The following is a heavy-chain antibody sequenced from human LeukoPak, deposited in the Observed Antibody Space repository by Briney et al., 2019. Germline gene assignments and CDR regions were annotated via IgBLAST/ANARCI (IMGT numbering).Heavy chain of an antibody. J-gene: IGHJ5*02. D-gene: IGHD1/OR15-1a*01. Sequence: SETLSLTCSVSGGSISSYYWSWIRQPPGKGLEWIGYAHYSGSTNYNPSLKSRVTISVNTSKKQFSLKLSSVTAADTAVYYCARYVLATGGTNWYDPWGQGTLVTVSS. CDR3: ARYVLATGGTNWYDP. CDR2: AHYSGST. CDR1: GGSISSYY. V-gene: IGHV4-59*08.